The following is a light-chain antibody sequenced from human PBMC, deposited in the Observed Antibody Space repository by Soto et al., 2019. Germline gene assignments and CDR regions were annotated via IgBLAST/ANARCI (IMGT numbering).Light chain of an antibody. J-gene: IGLJ1*01. V-gene: IGLV1-51*01. Sequence: QSVLTQPPSVSAAPGQQVTISCSGSSSTIGGNSVSWYQQLPGTAPKLLIYDDNKRPSGIPDRFSGSKSGTSATLGITGFQTGDEADYYCGSWDSSLSAYVFGTGTKV. CDR3: GSWDSSLSAYV. CDR2: DDN. CDR1: SSTIGGNS.